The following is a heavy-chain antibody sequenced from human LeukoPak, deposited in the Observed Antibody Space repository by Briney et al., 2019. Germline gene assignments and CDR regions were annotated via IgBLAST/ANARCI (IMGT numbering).Heavy chain of an antibody. D-gene: IGHD3-9*01. Sequence: GRSLRLSCAASGFTFSSYAMHWVRQAPGKGLEWVAVISYDGSNKYYADSVKGRFTISRDNSKNTLYLQMNSLRAEDTAVYYCARVSLTYSLLTGPLFDYWGQGTLVTVSS. CDR1: GFTFSSYA. J-gene: IGHJ4*02. CDR2: ISYDGSNK. CDR3: ARVSLTYSLLTGPLFDY. V-gene: IGHV3-30-3*01.